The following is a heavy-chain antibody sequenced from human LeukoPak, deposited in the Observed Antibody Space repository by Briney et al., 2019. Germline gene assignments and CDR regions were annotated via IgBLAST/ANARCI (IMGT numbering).Heavy chain of an antibody. CDR3: ARALLPRGYNWFDP. CDR2: IIPILGIA. D-gene: IGHD1-26*01. J-gene: IGHJ5*02. CDR1: GGTFSSYA. V-gene: IGHV1-69*04. Sequence: SVKVSCKASGGTFSSYAISWVRRAPGQGLEWMGRIIPILGIANYAQKFQGRVTITADKSTSTAYMELSSLRSEDTAVYYCARALLPRGYNWFDPWGQGTLVTVSS.